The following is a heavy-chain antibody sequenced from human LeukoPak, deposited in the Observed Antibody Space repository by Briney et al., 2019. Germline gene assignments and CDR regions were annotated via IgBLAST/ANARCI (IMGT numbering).Heavy chain of an antibody. V-gene: IGHV1-2*02. CDR1: GYTFTGYY. CDR3: ARSQKRYSYGYWGY. Sequence: ASVKVSCKASGYTFTGYYMHWVRQAPGQGLEWMGWINPNSGGTNYAQKFQGRVTMTRDTSISTAYMELSRLRSDDTAVYYCARSQKRYSYGYWGYWGQGTLVTVSS. CDR2: INPNSGGT. J-gene: IGHJ4*02. D-gene: IGHD5-18*01.